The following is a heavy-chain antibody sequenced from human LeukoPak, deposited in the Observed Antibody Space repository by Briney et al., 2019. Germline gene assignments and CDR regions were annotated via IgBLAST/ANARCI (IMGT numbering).Heavy chain of an antibody. CDR3: ARAWHYGSGTNMDV. V-gene: IGHV4-34*01. D-gene: IGHD3-10*01. CDR2: INHSGST. J-gene: IGHJ6*03. CDR1: GGSFSGYY. Sequence: SETLSLTCAVYGGSFSGYYWSWIRQPPGKGLEWIGEINHSGSTNYNPSLKSRVTISVDTSKNQFSLKLSSVTAADAAVYYCARAWHYGSGTNMDVWGKGTTVTVSS.